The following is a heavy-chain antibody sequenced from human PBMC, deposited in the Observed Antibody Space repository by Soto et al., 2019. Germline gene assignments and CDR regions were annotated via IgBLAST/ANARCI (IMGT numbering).Heavy chain of an antibody. Sequence: SETLSLTCTVSGGSVSSGSYYWSWIRQPPGKGLEWIGYIYYSGSTNYNPSLKSRVTISVDTSKNQFSLKLSSVTAADTAGYYCARGSSSWYSRLEAYWGQGTLVTVSS. V-gene: IGHV4-61*01. D-gene: IGHD6-13*01. CDR3: ARGSSSWYSRLEAY. CDR2: IYYSGST. CDR1: GGSVSSGSYY. J-gene: IGHJ4*02.